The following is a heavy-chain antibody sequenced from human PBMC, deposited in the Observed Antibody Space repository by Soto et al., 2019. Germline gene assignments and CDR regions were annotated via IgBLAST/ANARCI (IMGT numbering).Heavy chain of an antibody. CDR3: AGGITIFGVILSYYYGMDV. V-gene: IGHV4-34*01. CDR2: INHSGST. Sequence: PSETLSLTCAVYGGSFSGYYWSWIRQPPGKGLEWIGEINHSGSTNYNPSLKSRVTISVDTSKNQFSLKLSSVTAADTAVYYCAGGITIFGVILSYYYGMDVWGQGTTVTVSS. J-gene: IGHJ6*02. CDR1: GGSFSGYY. D-gene: IGHD3-3*01.